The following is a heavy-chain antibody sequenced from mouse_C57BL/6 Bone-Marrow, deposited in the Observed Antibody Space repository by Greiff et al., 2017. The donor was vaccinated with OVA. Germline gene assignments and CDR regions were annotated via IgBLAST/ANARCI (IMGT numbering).Heavy chain of an antibody. CDR3: ARRGGYYKAWFAY. V-gene: IGHV1-53*01. CDR2: INPSNGGT. Sequence: QVQLQQPGPELVKPGASVKLSCKASGYTFTSYWMHWVKQRPGQGLEWIGNINPSNGGTNYNEKFKSKTTLTVDKSSSTAYMQLSSLTSEDSAVYYCARRGGYYKAWFAYWGQGTLVTVSA. CDR1: GYTFTSYW. J-gene: IGHJ3*01. D-gene: IGHD2-3*01.